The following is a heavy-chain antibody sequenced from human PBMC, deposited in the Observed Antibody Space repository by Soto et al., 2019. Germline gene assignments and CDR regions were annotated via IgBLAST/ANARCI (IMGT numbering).Heavy chain of an antibody. J-gene: IGHJ3*02. Sequence: EVQLLESGGGLVQPGGSLRLSCAASGFTFSSYAMSWVRQAPGKGLEWVSGISGSGGSTYYADSVKGRFTISRDNSKNTLYLQMNSLRAEDTAVYYCAKDEAYYDFWSCYPDAFDIWGQGTMVTVSS. CDR2: ISGSGGST. V-gene: IGHV3-23*01. CDR1: GFTFSSYA. D-gene: IGHD3-3*01. CDR3: AKDEAYYDFWSCYPDAFDI.